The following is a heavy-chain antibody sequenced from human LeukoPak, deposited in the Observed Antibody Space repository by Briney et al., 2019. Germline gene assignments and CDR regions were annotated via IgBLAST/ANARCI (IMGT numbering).Heavy chain of an antibody. Sequence: GGSLRLSRAASGFTFSSYGMHWVRQAPGKGLEWVAFIRYDGSNKYYADSVKGRFTISRDNSKNTLYLQMNSLRAEDTAVYYCAKVDYYDSSGYPDNYYYYMDVWGKGTTVTISS. J-gene: IGHJ6*03. CDR1: GFTFSSYG. D-gene: IGHD3-22*01. V-gene: IGHV3-30*02. CDR3: AKVDYYDSSGYPDNYYYYMDV. CDR2: IRYDGSNK.